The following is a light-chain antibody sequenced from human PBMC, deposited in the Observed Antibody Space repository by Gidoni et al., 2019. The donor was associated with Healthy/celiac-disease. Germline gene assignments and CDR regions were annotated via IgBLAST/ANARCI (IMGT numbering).Light chain of an antibody. Sequence: DTVMTQSPLSLPVTPGEPASISCRSSQSLLHSNGYNYLDWYLQKPGQSPQLLIYLGANRASGVPDRFSGSGSGTDFTLKISRVEAEDVGVYYRMQALQSFTFGGGTKVEIK. CDR3: MQALQSFT. CDR2: LGA. V-gene: IGKV2-28*01. J-gene: IGKJ4*01. CDR1: QSLLHSNGYNY.